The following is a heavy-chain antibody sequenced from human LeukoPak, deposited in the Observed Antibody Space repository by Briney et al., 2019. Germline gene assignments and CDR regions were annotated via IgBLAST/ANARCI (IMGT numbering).Heavy chain of an antibody. J-gene: IGHJ4*02. V-gene: IGHV3-30*02. Sequence: GGSLRLSCAASGFIFSNYGIHWVRQAPGKGLEWVAFIRYDASDKYYADSVRGRFAISRDNSKNKVYLQMDSLRAEDTAVYYCAKGPQLGSGYHPDYWGQGTLVTVSS. CDR1: GFIFSNYG. D-gene: IGHD3-22*01. CDR3: AKGPQLGSGYHPDY. CDR2: IRYDASDK.